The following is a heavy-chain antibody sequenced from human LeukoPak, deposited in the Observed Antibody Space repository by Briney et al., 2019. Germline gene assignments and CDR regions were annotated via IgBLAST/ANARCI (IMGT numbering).Heavy chain of an antibody. D-gene: IGHD6-13*01. CDR1: GFTFGTYS. J-gene: IGHJ4*02. Sequence: PGGSLRLSCAASGFTFGTYSMNWVRQAPGKGLEWVSSISSTSRYIYQADSVKGRFTISRDNAKNSLYLQMNSLRAEDTAMYYCATEELVAAGTVLDYWGQGTLVTVSS. CDR2: ISSTSRYI. V-gene: IGHV3-21*01. CDR3: ATEELVAAGTVLDY.